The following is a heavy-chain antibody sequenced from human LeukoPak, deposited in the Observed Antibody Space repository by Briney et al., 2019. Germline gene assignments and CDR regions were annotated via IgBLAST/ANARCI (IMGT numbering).Heavy chain of an antibody. CDR3: ARRGGPPVGYYDSSGYYPPPFAY. Sequence: GGSLRLSCAASGFTFSSYGMHWVRQAPGKGLEWVAVIWYDGSNKYYADSVKGRFTISRDNSKNTLYLQMNSLRAEDKAVYYCARRGGPPVGYYDSSGYYPPPFAYWGQGTLVTVSS. D-gene: IGHD3-22*01. CDR2: IWYDGSNK. J-gene: IGHJ4*02. V-gene: IGHV3-33*01. CDR1: GFTFSSYG.